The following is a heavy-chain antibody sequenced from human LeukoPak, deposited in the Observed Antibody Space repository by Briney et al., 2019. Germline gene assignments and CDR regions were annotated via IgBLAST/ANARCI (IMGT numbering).Heavy chain of an antibody. D-gene: IGHD1-26*01. Sequence: GGSLRLSCAASGFTFSSYSMNWVRQAPGKGLEWVSHITASGTAMFYADSVKGRFTISKDNAKNSLYLQMNSLRDEDTAVYYCASSGSYRFDYWGQGTLVTVSS. V-gene: IGHV3-48*02. CDR3: ASSGSYRFDY. CDR1: GFTFSSYS. J-gene: IGHJ4*02. CDR2: ITASGTAM.